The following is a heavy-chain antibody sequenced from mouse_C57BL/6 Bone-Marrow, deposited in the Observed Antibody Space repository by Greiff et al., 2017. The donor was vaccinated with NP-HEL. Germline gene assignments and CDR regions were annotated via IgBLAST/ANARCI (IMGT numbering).Heavy chain of an antibody. CDR3: ANNFYGRGYFDV. Sequence: EVQLQQSGPELVKPGASVTISCKASGYSFTDYNMNWVKQSNGKSLEWLGVINPNYGTTSYNPKFKGKATLTVDQSSSTAYMQLSSLTSEDSAVLYCANNFYGRGYFDVWGTGTTVTVSS. J-gene: IGHJ1*03. CDR2: INPNYGTT. CDR1: GYSFTDYN. V-gene: IGHV1-39*01. D-gene: IGHD1-2*01.